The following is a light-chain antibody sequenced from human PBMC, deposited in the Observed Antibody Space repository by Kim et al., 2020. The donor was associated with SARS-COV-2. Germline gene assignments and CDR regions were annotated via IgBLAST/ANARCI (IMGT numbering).Light chain of an antibody. CDR1: QDISIY. Sequence: DIQMTQSPSSLSASVGDRVTITCRASQDISIYLAWFQQKPGKAPKSLIYEASSLLRGVPSRFSGSGSGTEFTLTISSLQPEDFATYYCQQLNSYPRLTFGGGTKVDIK. CDR2: EAS. V-gene: IGKV1-16*01. CDR3: QQLNSYPRLT. J-gene: IGKJ4*01.